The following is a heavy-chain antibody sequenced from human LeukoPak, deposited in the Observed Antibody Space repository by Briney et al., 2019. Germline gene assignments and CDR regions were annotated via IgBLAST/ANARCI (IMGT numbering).Heavy chain of an antibody. CDR1: GGTFSSYA. Sequence: SVKVSCKASGGTFSSYAISWVRQAPGQGLGWMGGIIPIFGTANYAQKFQGRVTITTDESTSTAYMELSSLRSEDTAVYYCARTRIDSSGWYWFDPWGQGTLVTVSS. CDR2: IIPIFGTA. CDR3: ARTRIDSSGWYWFDP. J-gene: IGHJ5*02. D-gene: IGHD6-19*01. V-gene: IGHV1-69*05.